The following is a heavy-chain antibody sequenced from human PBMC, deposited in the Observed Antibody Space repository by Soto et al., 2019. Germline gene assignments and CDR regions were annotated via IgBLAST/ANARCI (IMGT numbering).Heavy chain of an antibody. CDR2: ISAYNGNI. V-gene: IGHV1-18*01. J-gene: IGHJ4*02. Sequence: QVQLVQSGAEVKKPGASVKVSCKAPGYIFPSCTISWVRQAPGQGLEWMGWISAYNGNIKDAQKFQGRFTVTTDTSTSTAYMELRSLTSDDTAMYYCAIANYGDNDYWGQGTLVTVSS. CDR1: GYIFPSCT. CDR3: AIANYGDNDY. D-gene: IGHD4-17*01.